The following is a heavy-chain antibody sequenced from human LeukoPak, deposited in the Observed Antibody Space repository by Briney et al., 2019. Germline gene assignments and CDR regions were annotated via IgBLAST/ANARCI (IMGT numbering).Heavy chain of an antibody. CDR1: GFAFSTYA. CDR3: ARARLQWEVRYPRFDS. J-gene: IGHJ4*02. V-gene: IGHV3-30*03. CDR2: ITYDGSYK. D-gene: IGHD1-26*01. Sequence: GGSLRLSCSASGFAFSTYAMHWVRQAPGKGLEWVAVITYDGSYKDYGDPVKGRFTLSRDNSKSTVFLEMSSLRAEDTAVYHCARARLQWEVRYPRFDSWGQGTLVTVSS.